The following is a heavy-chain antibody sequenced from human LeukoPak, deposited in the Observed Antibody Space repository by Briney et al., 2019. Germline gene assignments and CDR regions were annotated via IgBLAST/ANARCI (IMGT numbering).Heavy chain of an antibody. CDR1: GGSISSSSYY. D-gene: IGHD3-16*01. Sequence: NPSETLSLTCTVSGGSISSSSYYWGWIRQPPGKGLEWIGSIYYSGSTYHNPSLKSRVTISVDTSKNQFSLKLSSVTAADTAVYYCARDGFYDYVWGHWFDPWGQGTLVTVSS. CDR3: ARDGFYDYVWGHWFDP. V-gene: IGHV4-39*07. CDR2: IYYSGST. J-gene: IGHJ5*02.